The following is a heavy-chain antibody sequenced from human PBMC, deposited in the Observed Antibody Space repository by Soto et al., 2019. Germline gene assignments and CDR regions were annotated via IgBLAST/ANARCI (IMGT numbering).Heavy chain of an antibody. CDR1: GGSFSGYY. Sequence: SETLSLTCAVYGGSFSGYYWSWIRQPPGKGLEWIGEINHSGSTNYNPSLKSRVTISVDTSKNQFSLKLSSVTAADTAVYYCARRPDRGIAAAGIGFDPWGQGTLVTVSS. J-gene: IGHJ5*02. CDR3: ARRPDRGIAAAGIGFDP. D-gene: IGHD6-13*01. CDR2: INHSGST. V-gene: IGHV4-34*01.